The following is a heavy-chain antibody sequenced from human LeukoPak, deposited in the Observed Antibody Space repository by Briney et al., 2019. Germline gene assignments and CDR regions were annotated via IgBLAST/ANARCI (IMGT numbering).Heavy chain of an antibody. CDR3: ARVYIVVVTATYDAFDI. CDR1: GYTFTSYG. CDR2: ISAYNGNT. D-gene: IGHD2-21*02. J-gene: IGHJ3*02. V-gene: IGHV1-18*01. Sequence: ASVKVSCKASGYTFTSYGISWVRQAPGQGLEWMGWISAYNGNTNYAQKHQGRVTMTTDTSTSTAYMELRSLRSDDTAVYYCARVYIVVVTATYDAFDIWGQGTMVTVSS.